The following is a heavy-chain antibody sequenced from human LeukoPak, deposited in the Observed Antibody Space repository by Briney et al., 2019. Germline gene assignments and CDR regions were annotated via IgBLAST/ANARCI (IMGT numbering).Heavy chain of an antibody. Sequence: PSETLSLTCTVSGGSISSYYWSWIRQPPGKGLEWIGYIYYSGSTNYNPSLKSRVTISVDTSKNQFSLKLSSVTAADTAVYYCARGAVVNCSSTSCYGGYFDYWGQGTLVTVSS. D-gene: IGHD2-2*01. CDR1: GGSISSYY. V-gene: IGHV4-59*12. J-gene: IGHJ4*02. CDR2: IYYSGST. CDR3: ARGAVVNCSSTSCYGGYFDY.